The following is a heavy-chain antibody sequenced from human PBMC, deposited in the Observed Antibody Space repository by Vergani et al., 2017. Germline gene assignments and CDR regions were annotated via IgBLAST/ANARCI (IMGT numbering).Heavy chain of an antibody. J-gene: IGHJ4*02. Sequence: VQLVESGGGLVQPGGSLRLSCAASGFTFSDHYTDWVRQAPGKGLEWVGRTRNKANSYTTEYAASVKGRFTISRDDSKNSLYLQMNSLKTEDTAVYYCASSPYGGNSGDYWGQGTLVTVSS. CDR3: ASSPYGGNSGDY. V-gene: IGHV3-72*01. CDR1: GFTFSDHY. D-gene: IGHD4-23*01. CDR2: TRNKANSYTT.